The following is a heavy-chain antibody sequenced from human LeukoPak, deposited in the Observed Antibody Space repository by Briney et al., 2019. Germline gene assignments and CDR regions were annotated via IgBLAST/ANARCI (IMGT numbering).Heavy chain of an antibody. D-gene: IGHD3-10*02. CDR2: ISPSGTT. J-gene: IGHJ5*02. CDR3: ARECTGCWFDP. V-gene: IGHV4-4*07. CDR1: GGYTGSHY. Sequence: SETLSLTCTVSGGYTGSHYWSWIRQSAGKGLEWIGRISPSGTTHYNPSLGSRVTMSVDTSNNYFSLRLSSVTAADTAVYYCARECTGCWFDPWGQGTLVTVSS.